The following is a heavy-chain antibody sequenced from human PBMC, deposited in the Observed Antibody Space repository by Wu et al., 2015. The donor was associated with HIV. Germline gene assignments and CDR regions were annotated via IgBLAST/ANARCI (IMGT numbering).Heavy chain of an antibody. Sequence: QVQLVQSGAEVKKPGASVKVSCKASGYTFTSYGISWVRQAPGQGLEWMGWISAYNGNTNYAQKLQGRVTMTTDTSTSTAYMELRSLRSDDTAVYYCARGSLRYYDSSGHYLGWFDPWGQGTLVTVSS. CDR3: ARGSLRYYDSSGHYLGWFDP. CDR2: ISAYNGNT. V-gene: IGHV1-18*01. CDR1: GYTFTSYG. D-gene: IGHD3-22*01. J-gene: IGHJ5*02.